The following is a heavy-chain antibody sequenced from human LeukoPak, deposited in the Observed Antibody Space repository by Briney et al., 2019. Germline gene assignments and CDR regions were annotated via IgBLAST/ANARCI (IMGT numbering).Heavy chain of an antibody. CDR2: IYYSGST. CDR3: ARVSLAVAGVQYYYFDH. CDR1: GGSISRYY. J-gene: IGHJ4*02. V-gene: IGHV4-59*01. D-gene: IGHD6-19*01. Sequence: RPSETLSLTCTVSGGSISRYYWSWIRQPPGKGPEWIGYIYYSGSTNYNPSLKSRVTISIDTSKNQFYLKVNSVTAADTAVYYCARVSLAVAGVQYYYFDHWGQGTLVTVSS.